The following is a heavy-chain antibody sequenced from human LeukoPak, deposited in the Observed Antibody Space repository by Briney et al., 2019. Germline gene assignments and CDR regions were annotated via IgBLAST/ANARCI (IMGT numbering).Heavy chain of an antibody. V-gene: IGHV1-69*05. J-gene: IGHJ4*02. D-gene: IGHD5-24*01. CDR3: ARAHPSTPRDGYNCAY. Sequence: SVKVSCKASGGTFSSYAISWVRQAPGQGLEWMGGIIPIFGTANYAQKFQGRVTITTDESTSTAYMELSSLRSEDTAVFYCARAHPSTPRDGYNCAYWGQGTLVTVSS. CDR2: IIPIFGTA. CDR1: GGTFSSYA.